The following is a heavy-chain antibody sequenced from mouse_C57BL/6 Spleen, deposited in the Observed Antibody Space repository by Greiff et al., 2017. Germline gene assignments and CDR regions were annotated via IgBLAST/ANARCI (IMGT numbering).Heavy chain of an antibody. V-gene: IGHV1-52*01. Sequence: VQLQQPGAELVRPGSSVKLSCKASGYTFTSYWMHWVKQRPIQGLEWIGNIDPSDSETHYNQKFKDKATLTVDKSSSTAYMQLSSLTSEDSAVYYCARSSRYYGSSPFFDYWGQGTTLTVSS. CDR3: ARSSRYYGSSPFFDY. J-gene: IGHJ2*01. D-gene: IGHD1-1*01. CDR1: GYTFTSYW. CDR2: IDPSDSET.